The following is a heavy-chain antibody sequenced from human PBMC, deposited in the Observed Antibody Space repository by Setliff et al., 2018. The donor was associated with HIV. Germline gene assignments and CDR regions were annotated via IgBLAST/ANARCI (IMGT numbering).Heavy chain of an antibody. CDR1: GFTFTISW. D-gene: IGHD3-22*01. CDR2: INPDGSHR. Sequence: GGSLRLSCAASGFTFTISWMNWVRQAPGKGLEWVANINPDGSHRDYVDSVKGRFTISRDNAKNSLYLQMNSLRAEDTAIYYCASSRPPDDSSGFLDHWGQGTLVTVSS. V-gene: IGHV3-7*03. CDR3: ASSRPPDDSSGFLDH. J-gene: IGHJ4*02.